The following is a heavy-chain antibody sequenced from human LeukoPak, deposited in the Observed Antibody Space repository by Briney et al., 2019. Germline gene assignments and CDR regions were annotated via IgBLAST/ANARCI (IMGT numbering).Heavy chain of an antibody. CDR3: AIGPGGLFHY. V-gene: IGHV3-23*01. CDR1: GFTFSNYA. D-gene: IGHD4-23*01. J-gene: IGHJ4*02. Sequence: GGSLRRSCAASGFTFSNYAWSWVRQAPGKGLEWVSGISGSGGRTHYADSVKGRFTISRDNSKNTLYLQMNSLRAEDTAVYYCAIGPGGLFHYWGQGILVTVSS. CDR2: ISGSGGRT.